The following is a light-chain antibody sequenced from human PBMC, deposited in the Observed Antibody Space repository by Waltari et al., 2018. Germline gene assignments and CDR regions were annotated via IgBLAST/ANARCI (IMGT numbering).Light chain of an antibody. V-gene: IGLV2-11*01. CDR3: CSFAGSYTFV. J-gene: IGLJ1*01. CDR1: SRDVGDYHY. Sequence: QSALTQPRSVSGSPGQSVTISCTGTSRDVGDYHYVSWFQQHPGKVPKLLIYDVSERPSDVPDRFSGSKSANTASLTISGLQTEDEADYYCCSFAGSYTFVFGTGTRVTVL. CDR2: DVS.